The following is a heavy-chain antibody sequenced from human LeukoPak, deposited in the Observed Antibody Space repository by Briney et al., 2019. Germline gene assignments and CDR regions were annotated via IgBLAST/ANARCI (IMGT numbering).Heavy chain of an antibody. D-gene: IGHD2-21*01. V-gene: IGHV1-2*02. CDR2: INFNSGGK. CDR3: ARQIVSGSMGCDF. J-gene: IGHJ4*02. Sequence: ASVKVSCKASAYTFSGYYIHWVRQAPGQGLEWMGWINFNSGGKIFAEKFQYRVTIARDTSISTAYMELSRLRSDDTAVYYCARQIVSGSMGCDFWGQGTLVTVSS. CDR1: AYTFSGYY.